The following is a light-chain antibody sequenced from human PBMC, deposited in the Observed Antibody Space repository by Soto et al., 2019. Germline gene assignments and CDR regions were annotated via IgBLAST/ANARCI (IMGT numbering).Light chain of an antibody. CDR2: GAS. Sequence: EIVLTQSPGTLSLSPGERATLSCRASQSVSSGYFAWYQQKPGQAPRLLIYGASSRATDIPDRFSGSGSGTDFTLTISRLEPEDFAVYYCQQYGTSSLTFGGGTKEEIK. V-gene: IGKV3-20*01. CDR1: QSVSSGY. J-gene: IGKJ4*01. CDR3: QQYGTSSLT.